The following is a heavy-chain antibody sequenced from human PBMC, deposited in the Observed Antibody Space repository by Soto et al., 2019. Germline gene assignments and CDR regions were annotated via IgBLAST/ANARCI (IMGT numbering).Heavy chain of an antibody. V-gene: IGHV1-69*12. D-gene: IGHD3-10*01. CDR2: IIPIFGTA. J-gene: IGHJ6*02. Sequence: QVQLVQSGAEVKKPGYSVKVSCKASGGTFSSYAISWVRQAPGQGLEWMRGIIPIFGTANYAQKFQGRVTITADESTSTAYMELSSLRSEDTAVYYCARSHTGVRFYYGMDVWGQGTTVTVSS. CDR3: ARSHTGVRFYYGMDV. CDR1: GGTFSSYA.